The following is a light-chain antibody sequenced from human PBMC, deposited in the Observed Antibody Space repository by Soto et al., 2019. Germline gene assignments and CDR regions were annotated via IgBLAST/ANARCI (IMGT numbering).Light chain of an antibody. CDR2: GAS. CDR3: QQYYSTPRT. Sequence: EIVMTQSPATLSVSPGERATLSCRASQSVYNNLAWYQQKPGQAPRLLIYGASTRATGIPARFSGSGSGTEFTLTISSLQSEDFAVYYCQQYYSTPRTFGQGTKLEIK. V-gene: IGKV3-15*01. CDR1: QSVYNN. J-gene: IGKJ2*01.